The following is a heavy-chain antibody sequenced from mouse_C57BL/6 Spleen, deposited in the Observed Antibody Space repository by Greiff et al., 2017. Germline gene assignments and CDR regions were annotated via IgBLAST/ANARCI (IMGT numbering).Heavy chain of an antibody. Sequence: VQLQQSGPELVKPGASVKIPCKASGYTFTDYNMDWVKQSHGKSLEWIGDINPNNGGTIYNQKFKGKATLTVDKSSSTAYMELRSLTSEDTAVYYCARRGWGYFDYWGQGTTLTVSS. J-gene: IGHJ2*01. D-gene: IGHD2-3*01. CDR2: INPNNGGT. V-gene: IGHV1-18*01. CDR3: ARRGWGYFDY. CDR1: GYTFTDYN.